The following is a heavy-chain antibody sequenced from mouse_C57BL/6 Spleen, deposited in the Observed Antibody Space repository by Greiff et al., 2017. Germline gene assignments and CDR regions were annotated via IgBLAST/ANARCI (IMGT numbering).Heavy chain of an antibody. D-gene: IGHD1-2*01. CDR2: ISYGGSYT. Sequence: EVKLVESGGGLVKPGGSLKLSCAASGFTFSSYAMSWVRQTPEKRLEWVATISYGGSYTYYPDNVKGRFTISRDNAKNNLYLQMSHLKSEDTAMYYCARDDYGSYAMDYWGQGTSVTVSS. J-gene: IGHJ4*01. CDR1: GFTFSSYA. V-gene: IGHV5-4*01. CDR3: ARDDYGSYAMDY.